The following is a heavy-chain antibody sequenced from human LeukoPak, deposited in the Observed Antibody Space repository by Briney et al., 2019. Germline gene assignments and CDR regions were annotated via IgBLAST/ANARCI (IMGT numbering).Heavy chain of an antibody. Sequence: PGGSLRLSCAASGFAFSNYNMKWVRQAPGKGLEWVSFISTTSTYIYYADSVKGRFTVSRDNSKYLLYLQMDSLRVEDTAVYYCARAGTCSSTSCDGGIEYWGQGTLVTVSS. D-gene: IGHD2-2*01. CDR1: GFAFSNYN. J-gene: IGHJ4*02. CDR3: ARAGTCSSTSCDGGIEY. CDR2: ISTTSTYI. V-gene: IGHV3-21*06.